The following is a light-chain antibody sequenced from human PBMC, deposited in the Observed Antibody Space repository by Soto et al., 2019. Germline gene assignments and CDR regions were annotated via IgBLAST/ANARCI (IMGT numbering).Light chain of an antibody. J-gene: IGLJ3*02. CDR1: SSDIGGYNF. CDR3: STYTRSNRV. CDR2: DVS. V-gene: IGLV2-14*03. Sequence: QSALTQPASVSGSPGQSITISCTGTSSDIGGYNFVSWYQQLPGKAPKLMIYDVSNRPSGISDRFSGSKSGNTASLTISGLQAEDEADYYCSTYTRSNRVFGGGTKVTVL.